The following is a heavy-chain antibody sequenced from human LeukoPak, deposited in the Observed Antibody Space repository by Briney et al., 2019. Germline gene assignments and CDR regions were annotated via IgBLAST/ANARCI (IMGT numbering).Heavy chain of an antibody. CDR3: AKVKDSSGYYGLIDY. V-gene: IGHV3-23*01. CDR1: GFTFSSHG. D-gene: IGHD3-22*01. Sequence: GGTLRLSCAASGFTFSSHGMNWVRQAPGKGLEWVSGISPNGVITYYADSVKGRFTISRDNSKGTVYLQMDSLRPEDTAVYYCAKVKDSSGYYGLIDYWGQGTLVTVSS. CDR2: ISPNGVIT. J-gene: IGHJ4*02.